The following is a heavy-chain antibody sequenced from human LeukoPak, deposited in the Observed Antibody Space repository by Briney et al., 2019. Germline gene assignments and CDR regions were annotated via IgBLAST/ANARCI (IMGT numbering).Heavy chain of an antibody. J-gene: IGHJ4*02. CDR3: AEAGVTTFPYYFDY. D-gene: IGHD2/OR15-2a*01. V-gene: IGHV3-23*01. CDR2: ISDSGAAT. CDR1: GFTFSSYG. Sequence: GGSLRLSCAGSGFTFSSYGMSWVRQAPGKGLEWVAAISDSGAATNYADSVKGRFTMSRDNSKNMLYLQMNSLRAEDTAVYYCAEAGVTTFPYYFDYWGQGTLVTVSS.